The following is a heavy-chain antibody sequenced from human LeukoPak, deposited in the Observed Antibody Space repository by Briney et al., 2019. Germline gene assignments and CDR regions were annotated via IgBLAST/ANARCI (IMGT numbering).Heavy chain of an antibody. CDR2: ISGSSNNI. CDR3: ARGDGYDSSPSY. D-gene: IGHD3-22*01. J-gene: IGHJ4*02. Sequence: GGSLRLSCAASGFTFSTYSMSWVRQAPGKGLEWVSYISGSSNNIYYADSVKGRFTISRDNAKNSLYLQMNSLRAEDTAVYYCARGDGYDSSPSYWGQGTLVTVSS. V-gene: IGHV3-48*01. CDR1: GFTFSTYS.